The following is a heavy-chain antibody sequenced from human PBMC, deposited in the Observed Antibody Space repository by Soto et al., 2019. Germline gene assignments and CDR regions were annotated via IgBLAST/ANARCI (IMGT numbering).Heavy chain of an antibody. V-gene: IGHV3-21*01. CDR2: ISSSSSYI. J-gene: IGHJ6*02. Sequence: GGSLRLSCAASGFTFSSYSMNWVRQAPGKGLEWVSSISSSSSYIYYADSVKGRFTISRDNAKNSLYLQMNSLRAEDTAVYYCARDGYYDFWGGNRYGMDVWGQGTTGTVS. D-gene: IGHD3-3*01. CDR3: ARDGYYDFWGGNRYGMDV. CDR1: GFTFSSYS.